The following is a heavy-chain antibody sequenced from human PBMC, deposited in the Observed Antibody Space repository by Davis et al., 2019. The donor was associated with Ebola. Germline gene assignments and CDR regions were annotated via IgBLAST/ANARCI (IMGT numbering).Heavy chain of an antibody. Sequence: GESLKISCAASGFTFSSYSMNWVRQAPGKGLKWVSSMSSDSNYIYYADSVKGRFTISRDNDKNSLYLQMNSLRAEDTAVYYCVSWGYSWGQGTLVTVSS. J-gene: IGHJ4*02. CDR2: MSSDSNYI. CDR3: VSWGYS. CDR1: GFTFSSYS. D-gene: IGHD2-15*01. V-gene: IGHV3-21*01.